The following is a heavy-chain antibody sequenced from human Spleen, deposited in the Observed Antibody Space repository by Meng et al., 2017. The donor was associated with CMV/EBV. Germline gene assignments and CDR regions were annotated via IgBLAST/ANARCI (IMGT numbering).Heavy chain of an antibody. D-gene: IGHD5-24*01. Sequence: GESLKISCTASGFTFGDYAMSWVRQAPGKGLEWVGFIRSKAYGGTTEYAASVKGRFTISRDDSKSIAYLQMNSLKTEDTAVYYCTREKMATISVIDYWGQGTLVTVSS. CDR1: GFTFGDYA. J-gene: IGHJ4*02. CDR3: TREKMATISVIDY. V-gene: IGHV3-49*04. CDR2: IRSKAYGGTT.